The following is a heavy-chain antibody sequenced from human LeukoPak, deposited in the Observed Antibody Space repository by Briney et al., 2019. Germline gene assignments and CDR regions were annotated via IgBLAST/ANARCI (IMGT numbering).Heavy chain of an antibody. Sequence: SETLSLTCTVSGDSISSGDYYWSWIRQPAGKGLEWIGEINHSGSTNYNPSLKSRVTISVDTSKNQFSLKLSSVTAADTAVYYCARVSRTRRIVWGQGTLVTVSS. CDR1: GDSISSGDYY. J-gene: IGHJ4*02. V-gene: IGHV4-61*10. CDR3: ARVSRTRRIV. D-gene: IGHD1-14*01. CDR2: INHSGST.